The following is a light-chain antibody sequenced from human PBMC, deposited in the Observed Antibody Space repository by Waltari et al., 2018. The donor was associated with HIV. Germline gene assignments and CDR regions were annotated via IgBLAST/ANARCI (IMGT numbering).Light chain of an antibody. J-gene: IGLJ2*01. V-gene: IGLV2-8*01. Sequence: QSALTQPPSASGSPGQSVPISCTGTSSDVGRYDYVSWSQQPPGKAPKLLIYEVNQRPSGVPDRFSGSKSGNTASLTVSGLQAEDEAEYSCTSYAGINPVAFGGGTKLTVL. CDR3: TSYAGINPVA. CDR1: SSDVGRYDY. CDR2: EVN.